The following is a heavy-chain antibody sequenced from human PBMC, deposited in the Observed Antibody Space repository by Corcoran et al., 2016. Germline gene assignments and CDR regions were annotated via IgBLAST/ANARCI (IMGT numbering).Heavy chain of an antibody. CDR3: TRQEMATIGAYYYYGMDV. D-gene: IGHD5-12*01. CDR2: IRSKANSYAT. J-gene: IGHJ6*02. V-gene: IGHV3-73*02. CDR1: GFTFSGSA. Sequence: EVQLVESGGGLVQPGGSLKLSCAASGFTFSGSAMHWVRQASGKGLEWVGRIRSKANSYATAYAASVKGRFTISRDDSKNTAYLQMNSLKTEETAVYYCTRQEMATIGAYYYYGMDVWGQGTTVTVSS.